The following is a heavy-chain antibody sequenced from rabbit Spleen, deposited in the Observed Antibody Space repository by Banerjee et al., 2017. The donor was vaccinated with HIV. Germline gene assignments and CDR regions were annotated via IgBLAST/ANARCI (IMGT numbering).Heavy chain of an antibody. CDR1: GFSFSSGYD. V-gene: IGHV1S45*01. J-gene: IGHJ4*01. Sequence: QEQLVESGGGLVKPGASLTLTCTASGFSFSSGYDISWVRQAPGKGLEWIGFIYTGNGKNYYASWAKGRFTISKTSSTTVTLQVTSLTGADTATYFCTRDDGTGHYIDGYFNLWGPGTLVTVS. D-gene: IGHD1-1*01. CDR3: TRDDGTGHYIDGYFNL. CDR2: IYTGNGKN.